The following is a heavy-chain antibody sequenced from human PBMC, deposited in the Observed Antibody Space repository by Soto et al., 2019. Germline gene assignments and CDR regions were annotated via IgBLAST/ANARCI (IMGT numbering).Heavy chain of an antibody. J-gene: IGHJ6*03. CDR1: GYTFTSYY. V-gene: IGHV1-46*03. CDR3: ARAVGRPEYSYGADYYYYYYMDV. CDR2: INPSGGST. D-gene: IGHD5-18*01. Sequence: ASVKVSCKASGYTFTSYYMHWVRQAPGQGLEWMGIINPSGGSTSYAQKFQGRVTMTRDTSTSTVYMELSSLRSEDTAVYYCARAVGRPEYSYGADYYYYYYMDVWGKGTTVTVSS.